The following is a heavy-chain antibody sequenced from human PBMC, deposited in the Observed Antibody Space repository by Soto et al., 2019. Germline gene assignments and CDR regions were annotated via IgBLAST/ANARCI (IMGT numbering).Heavy chain of an antibody. Sequence: EVQLVESGGGLVQPGGSLRLSCTASGFTISDHYMDWVRQAPGKGLEWVGRGRNKANSDSTEYAAFVKDRFTISRDDSKNSLYLQMNSLKTEDTAVYYCARASRVVVALDYWGQGTLFTVSS. D-gene: IGHD5-12*01. V-gene: IGHV3-72*01. CDR1: GFTISDHY. J-gene: IGHJ4*02. CDR2: GRNKANSDST. CDR3: ARASRVVVALDY.